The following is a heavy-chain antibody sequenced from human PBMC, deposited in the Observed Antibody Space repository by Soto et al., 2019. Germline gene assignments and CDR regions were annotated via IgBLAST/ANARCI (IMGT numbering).Heavy chain of an antibody. J-gene: IGHJ6*02. Sequence: ASMKVSCKASAYTLTSYAMHWVRQAPGQRLEWMGWISGYTGNTKYAQKIQGRVTMTTDTSTSTAHMELRSLISDDTAVYYCARSWVTGKGGLDVWGQGTTVTVS. CDR1: AYTLTSYA. CDR2: ISGYTGNT. D-gene: IGHD2-21*02. CDR3: ARSWVTGKGGLDV. V-gene: IGHV1-18*01.